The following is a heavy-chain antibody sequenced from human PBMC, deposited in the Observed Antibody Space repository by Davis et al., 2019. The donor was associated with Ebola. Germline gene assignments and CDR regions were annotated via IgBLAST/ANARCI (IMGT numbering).Heavy chain of an antibody. Sequence: AASVKVSCKASGYTFTAFFIHWVRQAPGQGLEWMGRINPKSGATKYPPKFQGRVTMTRDSSINTAYMELGSLRSDDTAVYYCARDGQQQLLVDTWFDPWGQGTLVTVST. CDR3: ARDGQQQLLVDTWFDP. J-gene: IGHJ5*02. V-gene: IGHV1-2*06. D-gene: IGHD6-13*01. CDR1: GYTFTAFF. CDR2: INPKSGAT.